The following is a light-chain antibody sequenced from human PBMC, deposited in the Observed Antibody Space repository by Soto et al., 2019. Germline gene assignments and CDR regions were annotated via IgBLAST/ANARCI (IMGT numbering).Light chain of an antibody. CDR3: QHYNSYSEA. J-gene: IGKJ1*01. Sequence: DIHMTRSPSTLSVSGVGRVTITFLASQTISSWLAWYQQKPGKAPKLLIYKASTLKSGVPSRFSGSGSGTEFTLTISSLQPDDFATYYCQHYNSYSEAFGQGTKVDIK. CDR1: QTISSW. V-gene: IGKV1-5*03. CDR2: KAS.